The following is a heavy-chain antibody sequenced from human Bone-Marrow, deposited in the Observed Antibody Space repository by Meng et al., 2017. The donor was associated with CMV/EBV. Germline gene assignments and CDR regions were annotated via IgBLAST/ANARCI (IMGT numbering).Heavy chain of an antibody. CDR1: GFTFTSYS. J-gene: IGHJ5*02. V-gene: IGHV3-21*04. Sequence: GGSLRLSCAASGFTFTSYSMNWVRQAPGKGLEWVSSISSSSTSIYYAHSVKGRFTTSRDNAKNSLYLQMNSLRAEDTALYYGAKARPPYCSGGSCFWFDPWGQGTLVTVSS. D-gene: IGHD2-15*01. CDR3: AKARPPYCSGGSCFWFDP. CDR2: ISSSSTSI.